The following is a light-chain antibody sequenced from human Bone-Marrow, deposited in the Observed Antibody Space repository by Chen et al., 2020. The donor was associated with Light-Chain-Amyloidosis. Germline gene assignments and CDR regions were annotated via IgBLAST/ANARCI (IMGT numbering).Light chain of an antibody. CDR3: CSFAGSKNLWV. Sequence: QSALTQPASMSGSPGQSITISCTATSSDFGSYKFVFWYQYHPGKAPKLMIYEVSKRPSGVSNRLACSKSGNTASLTVSGLHSEVEADYYCCSFAGSKNLWVFGGGTRLTV. J-gene: IGLJ3*02. V-gene: IGLV2-23*02. CDR1: SSDFGSYKF. CDR2: EVS.